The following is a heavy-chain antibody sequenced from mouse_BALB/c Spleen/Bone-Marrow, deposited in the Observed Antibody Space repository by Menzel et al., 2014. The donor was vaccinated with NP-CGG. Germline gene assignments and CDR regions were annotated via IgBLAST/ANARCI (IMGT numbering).Heavy chain of an antibody. CDR2: IRNGGGNT. J-gene: IGHJ4*01. CDR3: ARWVAYGNSFAYAMDY. D-gene: IGHD2-1*01. Sequence: EVQRVESGGGLVQPGGSLKLFCAASGFIFSRYTMSWVRQTPEKRLEWFASIRNGGGNTYYQDTVKGRFTISSDNVKNCLYLQMSSLKSEDTAMYYCARWVAYGNSFAYAMDYWGQGTSVIVSS. V-gene: IGHV5-12-2*01. CDR1: GFIFSRYT.